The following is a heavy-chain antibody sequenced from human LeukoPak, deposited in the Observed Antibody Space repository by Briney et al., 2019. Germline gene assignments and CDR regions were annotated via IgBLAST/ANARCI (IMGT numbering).Heavy chain of an antibody. CDR2: IHPGDSDT. CDR1: GYSFTNYW. Sequence: GESLKISCKGSGYSFTNYWIGWVRQMPGKGLEWMGIIHPGDSDTRYSPSFQGQVTISADKSISTAYVQWSSLRASDTAMYYCARHANYYDSSGYYFGAAFDIWGQGTMVTVSS. V-gene: IGHV5-51*01. J-gene: IGHJ3*02. CDR3: ARHANYYDSSGYYFGAAFDI. D-gene: IGHD3-22*01.